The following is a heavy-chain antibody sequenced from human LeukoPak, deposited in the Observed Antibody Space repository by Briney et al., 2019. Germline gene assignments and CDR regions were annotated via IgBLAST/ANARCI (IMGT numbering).Heavy chain of an antibody. CDR3: VRDGGVSGYDLLDY. CDR1: GFTLSHYW. V-gene: IGHV3-7*01. D-gene: IGHD5-12*01. J-gene: IGHJ4*02. CDR2: INQDGSEE. Sequence: GGSVRPFCGASGFTLSHYWMLWLRQATGEALEWVAQINQDGSEEYYMDSVKARFTISRDHAKNSVFLQMNSLRAEDTAVYYCVRDGGVSGYDLLDYWGQGTLVTVSS.